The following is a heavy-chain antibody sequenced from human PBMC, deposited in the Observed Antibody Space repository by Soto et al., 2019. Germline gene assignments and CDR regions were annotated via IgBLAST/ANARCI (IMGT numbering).Heavy chain of an antibody. V-gene: IGHV3-30*18. CDR2: ISSDGNNK. J-gene: IGHJ5*02. Sequence: QVQLVESGGGAVQPGRSLRLSCAASGFTFDSHGMHWVRQAPGKGLEWVAVISSDGNNKYYADSVKGRFTISRDNFNNILYLQMSSLRAEDKAVYYCAKDLLPNTVTTCGSWGQGTLVTVSS. CDR1: GFTFDSHG. D-gene: IGHD4-17*01. CDR3: AKDLLPNTVTTCGS.